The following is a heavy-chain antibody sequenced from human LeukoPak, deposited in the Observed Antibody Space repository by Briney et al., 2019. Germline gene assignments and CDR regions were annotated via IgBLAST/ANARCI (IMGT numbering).Heavy chain of an antibody. CDR2: IYRGGST. V-gene: IGHV3-53*01. CDR1: GFTVSSNY. CDR3: ARESSSGFINWFDP. J-gene: IGHJ5*02. D-gene: IGHD3-22*01. Sequence: GGSLRLSCAVSGFTVSSNYMSWVRQAPGKGLEWVSVIYRGGSTYYADSVKGRFTISRDNSKNTLSLQMNSLRAEDTAVYYCARESSSGFINWFDPWGQGTLVTVSS.